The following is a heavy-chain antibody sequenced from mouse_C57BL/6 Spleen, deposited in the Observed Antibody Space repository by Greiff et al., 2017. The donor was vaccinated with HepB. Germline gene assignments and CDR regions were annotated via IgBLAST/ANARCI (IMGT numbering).Heavy chain of an antibody. V-gene: IGHV1-72*01. J-gene: IGHJ1*03. D-gene: IGHD1-1*01. CDR2: IDPNSGGT. Sequence: QVQLQQPGAELVKPGASVKLSCKASGYTFTSYWMHWVKQRPGRGLEWIGRIDPNSGGTKYNEKFKSKATLTVDKPSSTAYMQISSLTSEDSAVYCCARASFYYYGSSYNWVSWYFDVWGTGTTVTVSS. CDR1: GYTFTSYW. CDR3: ARASFYYYGSSYNWVSWYFDV.